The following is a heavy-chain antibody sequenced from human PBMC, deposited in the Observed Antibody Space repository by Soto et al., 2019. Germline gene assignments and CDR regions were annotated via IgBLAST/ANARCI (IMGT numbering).Heavy chain of an antibody. V-gene: IGHV1-18*01. CDR1: GYTFTSYG. CDR2: ISAYNGNT. Sequence: QVQLVQSGAEVKKPGASVKVSCKASGYTFTSYGISWVRQAPGQGLEWMGWISAYNGNTNYAQKLQGRVTMTTDTSTSTAYMELRSLRSDDTAVYYCARDVGYSSGWYPSGFGGPGGIFDYWGQGTLVTVSS. D-gene: IGHD6-19*01. J-gene: IGHJ4*02. CDR3: ARDVGYSSGWYPSGFGGPGGIFDY.